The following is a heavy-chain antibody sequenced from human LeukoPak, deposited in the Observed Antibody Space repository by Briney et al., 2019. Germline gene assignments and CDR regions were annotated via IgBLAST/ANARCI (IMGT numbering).Heavy chain of an antibody. Sequence: SETLSLTCTVSGGSISSSSYYWGWIRQPPGKGLEWIGYIYYSGSTNYNPSLKSRVTISVDTSKSQFSLKLSSVTAADTAVYYCARLITTVDYGDNYYMDVWGKGTTVTVSS. CDR2: IYYSGST. J-gene: IGHJ6*03. V-gene: IGHV4-61*05. D-gene: IGHD4-17*01. CDR1: GGSISSSSYY. CDR3: ARLITTVDYGDNYYMDV.